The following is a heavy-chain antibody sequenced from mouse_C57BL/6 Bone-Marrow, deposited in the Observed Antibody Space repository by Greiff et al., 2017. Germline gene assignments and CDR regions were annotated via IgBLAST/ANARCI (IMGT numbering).Heavy chain of an antibody. J-gene: IGHJ4*01. D-gene: IGHD1-2*01. CDR2: LWTGGGT. Sequence: VKLVESGPGLVAPSPSLSITCTVSGFSLTSYAISWVRQPPGKGLEWLGVLWTGGGTNYNSALKSRLSLSKDKSKSQVFLKMNSLQTDDTARYYCARTLLRASPDYYAMDYWGQGTSVTDSS. V-gene: IGHV2-9-1*01. CDR1: GFSLTSYA. CDR3: ARTLLRASPDYYAMDY.